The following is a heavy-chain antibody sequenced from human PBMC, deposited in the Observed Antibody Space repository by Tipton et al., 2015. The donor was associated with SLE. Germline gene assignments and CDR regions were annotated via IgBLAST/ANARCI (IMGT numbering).Heavy chain of an antibody. V-gene: IGHV4-39*07. J-gene: IGHJ4*02. Sequence: LRLSCTVSGASVSSSAYYWGWIRQPPGKGLEWIGTFYYGGRTFYNPSLKSRVTISVDRSRNQFSLILSSVTAADTAVYYCASEILRDYGSAWGPDYWGQGTLVTVSS. D-gene: IGHD6-19*01. CDR2: FYYGGRT. CDR1: GASVSSSAYY. CDR3: ASEILRDYGSAWGPDY.